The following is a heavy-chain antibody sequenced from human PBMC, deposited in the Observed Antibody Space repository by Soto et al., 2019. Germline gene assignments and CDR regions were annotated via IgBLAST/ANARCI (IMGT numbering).Heavy chain of an antibody. CDR1: GGSISSGGYY. Sequence: QVQLPESGPRLVKPSQTLSLTCTVSGGSISSGGYYWSWIRQHPGKGLEWIGYIYYSGSPYYNPSRQSRVNKSVDTSENPFSMKLSSVTDADTAVYYCARDSGRKDQLALYYYCYDYMDVGGKGTTVTVSS. V-gene: IGHV4-31*03. D-gene: IGHD3-10*01. CDR2: IYYSGSP. CDR3: ARDSGRKDQLALYYYCYDYMDV. J-gene: IGHJ6*03.